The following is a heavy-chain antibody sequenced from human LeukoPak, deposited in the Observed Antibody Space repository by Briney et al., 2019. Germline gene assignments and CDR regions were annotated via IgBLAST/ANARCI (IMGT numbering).Heavy chain of an antibody. CDR1: GGSFSGYY. CDR3: ASTSDVYDSSGYYMSDTEYFQH. CDR2: INHSGST. J-gene: IGHJ1*01. V-gene: IGHV4-34*01. Sequence: SETLSLTCAVYGGSFSGYYWSWNRQPPGKGREWIGEINHSGSTNYNPSLKSLVTISVDTSKIQFSLKLSSVTAADTAVYYCASTSDVYDSSGYYMSDTEYFQHWGQGTLVTVSS. D-gene: IGHD3-22*01.